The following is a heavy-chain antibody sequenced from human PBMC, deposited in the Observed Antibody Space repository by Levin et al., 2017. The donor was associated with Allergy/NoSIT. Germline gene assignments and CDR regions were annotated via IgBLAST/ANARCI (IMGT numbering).Heavy chain of an antibody. CDR3: AKKQGGTTGFSFDV. D-gene: IGHD1-14*01. CDR2: ITGGGFNT. CDR1: GFTLSDYA. V-gene: IGHV3-23*01. Sequence: PGGSLRLPCDASGFTLSDYAMSWVRQAPGKGLEWVSVITGGGFNTYYGDSVKGRFTVSRDNSKNTLYLELNSLRAEDTAVYYCAKKQGGTTGFSFDVWGQGTMVTVSS. J-gene: IGHJ3*01.